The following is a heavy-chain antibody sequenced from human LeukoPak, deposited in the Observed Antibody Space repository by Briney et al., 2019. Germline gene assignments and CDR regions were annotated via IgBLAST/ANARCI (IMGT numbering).Heavy chain of an antibody. V-gene: IGHV1-2*02. CDR3: ATMMGGDHLTGDY. Sequence: ASVKVSCKASGSTXTGSYMHWVRQAPGQGLGWMGWINPNSGGTNYAQKVQGRGTMTRDTSISTAYMELSRLRSDDTAVYYCATMMGGDHLTGDYWGQGTLVTVSS. CDR1: GSTXTGSY. D-gene: IGHD2-21*02. J-gene: IGHJ4*02. CDR2: INPNSGGT.